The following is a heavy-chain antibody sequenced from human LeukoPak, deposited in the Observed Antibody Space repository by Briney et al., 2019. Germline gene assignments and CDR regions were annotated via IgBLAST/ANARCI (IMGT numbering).Heavy chain of an antibody. V-gene: IGHV3-21*01. CDR3: AREGWELLDAFGI. D-gene: IGHD1-26*01. CDR2: ITSSSSYT. CDR1: AFTFSTYN. J-gene: IGHJ3*02. Sequence: GGSLRLSCAASAFTFSTYNMNWVRQAPGKGLEWVSSITSSSSYTFYADSVKGRFTISRDNAKNSLYLQMNSLRAEDTAVYYCAREGWELLDAFGIWGQGTMVTVSS.